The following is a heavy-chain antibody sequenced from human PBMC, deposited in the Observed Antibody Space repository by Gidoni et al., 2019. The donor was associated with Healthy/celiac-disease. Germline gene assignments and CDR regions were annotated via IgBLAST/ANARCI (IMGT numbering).Heavy chain of an antibody. V-gene: IGHV1-8*01. CDR2: MNPNSGNT. CDR3: ARSGYDSSGHYYVDFDY. Sequence: QVQLVQSGAAVKKPGASVKVSCKASVYTFPSYDINWVRQATGQGLEWMGWMNPNSGNTGYAQKFQGRVTMTRNTSISTAYMELSSLRSEDTAVYYCARSGYDSSGHYYVDFDYWGQGTLVTVSS. J-gene: IGHJ4*02. D-gene: IGHD3-22*01. CDR1: VYTFPSYD.